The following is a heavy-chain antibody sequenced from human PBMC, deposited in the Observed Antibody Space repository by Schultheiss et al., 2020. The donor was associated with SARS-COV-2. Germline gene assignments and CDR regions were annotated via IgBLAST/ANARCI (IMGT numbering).Heavy chain of an antibody. D-gene: IGHD3-10*01. CDR2: IYYTGST. Sequence: SETLSLTCAVYGGSFSGYYWSWIRQPPGKGLEWIGSIYYTGSTYYNPSLESRVTISVDTSKNQVSLKLSSVTAADTAVYYCARRRVLRAGLDYWGQGTLVTVSS. V-gene: IGHV4-34*01. J-gene: IGHJ4*02. CDR1: GGSFSGYY. CDR3: ARRRVLRAGLDY.